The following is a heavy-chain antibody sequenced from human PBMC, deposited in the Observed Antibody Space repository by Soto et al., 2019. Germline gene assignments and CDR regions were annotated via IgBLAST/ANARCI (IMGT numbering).Heavy chain of an antibody. CDR1: GCSLTADGVG. J-gene: IGHJ4*02. V-gene: IGHV2-5*04. CDR2: IYWDDDD. Sequence: QITLKESGPTLVKPTQTLTLTCSVSGCSLTADGVGVVLFRQPPGKALEWLTLIYWDDDDRYSGSLMSSLTITSDTSRNQVVRNMTNVNPVDTGTYYWVRQDSRGRYFDYGGQGILVTVSS. D-gene: IGHD2-15*01. CDR3: VRQDSRGRYFDY.